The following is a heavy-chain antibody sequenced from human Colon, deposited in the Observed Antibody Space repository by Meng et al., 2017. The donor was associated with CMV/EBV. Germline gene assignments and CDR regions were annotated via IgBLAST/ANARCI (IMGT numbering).Heavy chain of an antibody. D-gene: IGHD1-20*01. CDR2: IKQDGSEK. CDR1: GFTFSIYW. CDR3: ARRKGEGNWQQTFDY. J-gene: IGHJ4*02. V-gene: IGHV3-7*01. Sequence: GGSLRLSCAASGFTFSIYWMTWVRQAPGKGLEWVANIKQDGSEKYYVDSVKGRFTISRDNAKNSLYLQMNGLRAEDTAVYYCARRKGEGNWQQTFDYWGQGTLVTVSS.